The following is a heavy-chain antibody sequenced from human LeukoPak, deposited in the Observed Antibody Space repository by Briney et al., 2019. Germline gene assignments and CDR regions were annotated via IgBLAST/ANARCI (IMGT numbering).Heavy chain of an antibody. CDR1: GGIFSSYA. J-gene: IGHJ6*02. Sequence: ASVKVSCKASGGIFSSYAISWVRQARGQGLEWMGGIIPIFGTANYAQKFQGRVTITADESTSTAYMELSSLRSEDTAVYYCARRQPGGDIVVVPASGHYYYGMDVWGQGTTVTVSS. CDR2: IIPIFGTA. CDR3: ARRQPGGDIVVVPASGHYYYGMDV. V-gene: IGHV1-69*13. D-gene: IGHD2-2*01.